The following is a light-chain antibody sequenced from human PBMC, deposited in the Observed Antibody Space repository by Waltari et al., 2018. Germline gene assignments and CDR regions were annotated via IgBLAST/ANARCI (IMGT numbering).Light chain of an antibody. CDR2: EVN. CDR1: GSDVGSYNL. Sequence: QSALTQPASVSGSPGQSITISCSGTGSDVGSYNLVSWYQQHPGKAPKLIIYEVNVRPSGVSDRFSGSKSGVTASLTISGLQAEDEAVYFCCSFATNSIVIFGGGTKLTVL. CDR3: CSFATNSIVI. J-gene: IGLJ2*01. V-gene: IGLV2-23*02.